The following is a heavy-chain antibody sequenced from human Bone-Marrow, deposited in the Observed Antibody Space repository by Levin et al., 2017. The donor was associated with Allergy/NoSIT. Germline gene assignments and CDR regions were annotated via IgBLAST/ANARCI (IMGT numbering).Heavy chain of an antibody. D-gene: IGHD3-22*01. CDR1: GFIFSNYG. Sequence: GESLKISCTASGFIFSNYGMHWVRQAPGKGLEWVAYIWYDGTQKYYGDTVKGRFTIFRDDSKNTHYLQMNSLRVEDTAVYYCARDQYNDNSGDPFDIWGQGTMVTVSS. CDR3: ARDQYNDNSGDPFDI. V-gene: IGHV3-33*01. J-gene: IGHJ3*02. CDR2: IWYDGTQK.